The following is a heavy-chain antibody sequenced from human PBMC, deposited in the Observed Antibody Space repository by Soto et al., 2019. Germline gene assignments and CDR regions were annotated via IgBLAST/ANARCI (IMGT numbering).Heavy chain of an antibody. CDR1: GFSLSTSGVG. D-gene: IGHD3-22*01. V-gene: IGHV2-5*02. Sequence: SGPTLVNPTQTLTLTCTFSGFSLSTSGVGVGWIRQPPGKALEWLSLIFWDDDKRYSPSLKSRITVTKDTSKNEVGLTMTSMAPVDTATYYSAHFTNYYASTGYYLYSFEYWGQGTPVTVS. J-gene: IGHJ4*02. CDR2: IFWDDDK. CDR3: AHFTNYYASTGYYLYSFEY.